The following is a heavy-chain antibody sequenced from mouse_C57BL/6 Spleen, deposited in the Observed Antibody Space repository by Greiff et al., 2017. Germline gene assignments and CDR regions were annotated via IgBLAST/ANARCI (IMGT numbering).Heavy chain of an antibody. CDR3: ARGNDYYGHWFAY. CDR1: GYTFTSYW. D-gene: IGHD1-2*01. Sequence: QVQLQQPGAELVRPGTSVKLSCKASGYTFTSYWMHWVKQRPGQGLEWIGVIDPSDSYTNYNQKFKGKATLTVDTSSSTAYMQLSSLTSEDSAVYYCARGNDYYGHWFAYWGQGTLVTVSA. J-gene: IGHJ3*01. V-gene: IGHV1-59*01. CDR2: IDPSDSYT.